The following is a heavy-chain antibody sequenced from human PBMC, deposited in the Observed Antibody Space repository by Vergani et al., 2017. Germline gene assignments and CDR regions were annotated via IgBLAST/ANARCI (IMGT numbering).Heavy chain of an antibody. CDR1: GGSFSGYY. V-gene: IGHV4-34*01. J-gene: IGHJ5*02. D-gene: IGHD1-26*01. CDR3: ARDRIVGATAWFDP. Sequence: QVQLQQWGAGLLKPSETLSLTCAVYGGSFSGYYWSWIRQPPGKGLEWIGEINHSGSTNYNPSLKSRVTISVDTSKNQFSLKLSSVTAADTAVYYCARDRIVGATAWFDPWGQGTLVTVSS. CDR2: INHSGST.